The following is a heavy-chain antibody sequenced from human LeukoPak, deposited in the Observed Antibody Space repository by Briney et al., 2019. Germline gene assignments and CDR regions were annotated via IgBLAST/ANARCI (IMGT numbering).Heavy chain of an antibody. CDR2: ISYDGGNK. D-gene: IGHD3-22*01. Sequence: GGSLRLSCAVSGFAFSSYGMHWVRQAPGKGLEWVAAISYDGGNKYYEDSVKGRFTTSRDNSEKTLYLQMNSLRAEDTAVYYCAKDQGSAYLYYFDYWGQGTLVTVSS. CDR3: AKDQGSAYLYYFDY. CDR1: GFAFSSYG. J-gene: IGHJ4*02. V-gene: IGHV3-30*18.